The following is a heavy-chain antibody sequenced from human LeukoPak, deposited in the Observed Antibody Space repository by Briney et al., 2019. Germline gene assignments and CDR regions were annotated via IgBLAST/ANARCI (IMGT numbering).Heavy chain of an antibody. V-gene: IGHV3-66*01. CDR1: AFTVTNNY. CDR2: VYTADIT. Sequence: GGSLRLSCAASAFTVTNNYMSWVRQAPGKGLEWVSLVYTADITYYADSVKGRFTISRDNSENTLLLHLKSLRAEDTAVYYCAAGGNWGTHNYWGQGTLVTVSS. D-gene: IGHD7-27*01. CDR3: AAGGNWGTHNY. J-gene: IGHJ4*02.